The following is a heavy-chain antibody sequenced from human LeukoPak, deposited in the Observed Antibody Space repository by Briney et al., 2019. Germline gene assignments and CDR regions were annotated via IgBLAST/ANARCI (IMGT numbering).Heavy chain of an antibody. V-gene: IGHV3-30*02. Sequence: PAGSLRLSCEASGFTFKNYGMHWVRQATGKGLEWVSFIWSDGNNRFYADSVKGRFTISRDNSKNMLYLQMDTLRAEDTALYYCAMYPGAPVSGFNMDVWGKGTTVIVSS. CDR1: GFTFKNYG. J-gene: IGHJ6*03. CDR2: IWSDGNNR. D-gene: IGHD2-8*02. CDR3: AMYPGAPVSGFNMDV.